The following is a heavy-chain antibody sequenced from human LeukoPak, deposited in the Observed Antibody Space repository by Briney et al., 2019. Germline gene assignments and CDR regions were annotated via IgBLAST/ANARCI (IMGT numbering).Heavy chain of an antibody. CDR2: IFYSGST. V-gene: IGHV4-39*07. Sequence: PSETLSLTCTVSGGSISSSSYYWGWIRQPPGKGLEWIGNIFYSGSTYYSPSLKSRVTMSVDTSKNQFSLKLSSVTAADTAVYYCARGIPEQWLVPDWFDPWGQGTLVTVSS. D-gene: IGHD6-19*01. CDR1: GGSISSSSYY. J-gene: IGHJ5*02. CDR3: ARGIPEQWLVPDWFDP.